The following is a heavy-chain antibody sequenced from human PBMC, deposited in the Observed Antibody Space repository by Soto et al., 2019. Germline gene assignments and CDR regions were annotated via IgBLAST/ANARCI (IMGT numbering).Heavy chain of an antibody. CDR3: EREYQHSYDSRRQTDAFDM. Sequence: EVQLVESGGGLVQPGGSLRLSCAASGFTFSSYWMHWVRQAPGKGLVWVSRINGDGRTPSYADSVKGRFTISRDNAKNTLYLQMNSLRAEDTSVFYCEREYQHSYDSRRQTDAFDMWGQGTMVTVSS. D-gene: IGHD3-16*01. CDR1: GFTFSSYW. J-gene: IGHJ3*02. V-gene: IGHV3-74*01. CDR2: INGDGRTP.